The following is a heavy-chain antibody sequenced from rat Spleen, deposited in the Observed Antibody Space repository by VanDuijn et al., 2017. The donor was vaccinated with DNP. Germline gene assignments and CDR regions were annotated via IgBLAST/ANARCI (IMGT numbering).Heavy chain of an antibody. D-gene: IGHD4-3*01. V-gene: IGHV5-25*01. CDR2: INNDGTDT. Sequence: EVQLVESGGGLVQPGRSMKLSCSASGFTFSNFDMAWVRQAPKKGLEWVATINNDGTDTYYRDSVEGRFTVSRENAKSTLYLQMESLRSEDTATYYCTTFGGYYFAMDAWGQGTSVTVSS. CDR1: GFTFSNFD. J-gene: IGHJ4*01. CDR3: TTFGGYYFAMDA.